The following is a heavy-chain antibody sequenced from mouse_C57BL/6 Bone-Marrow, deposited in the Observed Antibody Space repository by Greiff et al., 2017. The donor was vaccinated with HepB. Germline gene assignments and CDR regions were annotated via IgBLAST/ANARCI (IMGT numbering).Heavy chain of an antibody. Sequence: EVKLVESGPGMVKPSQSLSLTCTVTGYSITSGYDWHWIRHFPGNKLEWMGYISYSGSTNYNPSLKSRISITHDTSKNHFFLKLNSVTTEDTATYYCARTPPITTVLYWYFDVWGTGTTVTVSS. CDR2: ISYSGST. CDR3: ARTPPITTVLYWYFDV. J-gene: IGHJ1*03. D-gene: IGHD1-1*01. V-gene: IGHV3-1*01. CDR1: GYSITSGYD.